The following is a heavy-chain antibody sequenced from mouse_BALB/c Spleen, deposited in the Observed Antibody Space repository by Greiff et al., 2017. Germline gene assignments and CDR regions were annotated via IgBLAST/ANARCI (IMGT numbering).Heavy chain of an antibody. V-gene: IGHV5-9-4*01. D-gene: IGHD2-14*01. CDR1: GFTFSSYA. CDR2: ISSGGSYT. CDR3: AREVRRAMDY. Sequence: EVKVVESGGGLVKPGGSLKLSCAASGFTFSSYAMSWVRQSPEKRLEWVAEISSGGSYTYYPDTVTGRFTISRDNAKNTLYLEMSSLRSEDTAMYYCAREVRRAMDYWGQGTSVTVSS. J-gene: IGHJ4*01.